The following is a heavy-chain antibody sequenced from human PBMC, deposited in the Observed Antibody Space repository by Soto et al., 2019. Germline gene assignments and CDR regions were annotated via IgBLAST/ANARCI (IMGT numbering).Heavy chain of an antibody. D-gene: IGHD1-7*01. CDR2: ISWNSGSI. CDR3: AKDFSDIWDYRRYFDY. V-gene: IGHV3-9*01. Sequence: EVQLVESGGGLVQPGRSLRLSCGASGFTFDDYAMHWVRQAPGKGLEWVSGISWNSGSIAYADSVKGRFTISRDNAKNSLYLQMNSLTPEDTALYYCAKDFSDIWDYRRYFDYWGQGTLVTVSS. CDR1: GFTFDDYA. J-gene: IGHJ4*02.